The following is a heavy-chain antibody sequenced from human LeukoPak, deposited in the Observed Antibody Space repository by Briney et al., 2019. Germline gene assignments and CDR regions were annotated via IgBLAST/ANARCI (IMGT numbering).Heavy chain of an antibody. CDR1: GGTFSSYA. Sequence: SVKVSCKASGGTFSSYAISWVRQAPGQGLEWMGGIIPIFGTANYAQKFQGRVTITTDESTSTAYMELSSLRSEDTAVYYCARQYSSGWYWFDPWGQGTLVTVSS. V-gene: IGHV1-69*05. J-gene: IGHJ5*02. CDR2: IIPIFGTA. D-gene: IGHD6-19*01. CDR3: ARQYSSGWYWFDP.